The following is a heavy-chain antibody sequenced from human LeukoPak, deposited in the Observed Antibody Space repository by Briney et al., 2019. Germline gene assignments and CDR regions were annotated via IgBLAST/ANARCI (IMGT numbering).Heavy chain of an antibody. Sequence: GGSLRLSCAASGFTLSSYAMTWVRQAPGKGLEWVSDIGDSGATTYYADSVKGRFTISRDNSKNTLYLQVSSLRAEDTAVYFCASFHYYGSGAYYLSYWGQGTLVTVPS. J-gene: IGHJ4*02. D-gene: IGHD3-10*01. V-gene: IGHV3-23*01. CDR1: GFTLSSYA. CDR3: ASFHYYGSGAYYLSY. CDR2: IGDSGATT.